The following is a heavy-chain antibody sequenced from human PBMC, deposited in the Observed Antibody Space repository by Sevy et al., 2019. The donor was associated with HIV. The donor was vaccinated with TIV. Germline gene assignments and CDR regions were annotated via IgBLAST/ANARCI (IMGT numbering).Heavy chain of an antibody. J-gene: IGHJ4*02. CDR1: GFTVNDKY. CDR3: VSLFLSYRSGWSYFDY. V-gene: IGHV3-66*02. D-gene: IGHD6-19*01. CDR2: IFSSGST. Sequence: GGSLRLSCAISGFTVNDKYIIWVRQAPGKGLEWVSVIFSSGSTYYADSAKGRFTIPRDNSKNTVDLQMNSVGAEETAVYYCVSLFLSYRSGWSYFDYWGQGTLVTVSS.